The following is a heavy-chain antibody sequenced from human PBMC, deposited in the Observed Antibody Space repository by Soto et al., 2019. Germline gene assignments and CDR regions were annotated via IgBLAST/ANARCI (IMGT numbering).Heavy chain of an antibody. V-gene: IGHV3-74*01. D-gene: IGHD2-8*01. Sequence: PVGSLRLSCAASGLTFSTYYLHWVRQAPGKGLVWVSRISSDGSGTDYADSVKGRFTISRDNAKNMLYLQMNSLRAEDTAVYYCASLRVSRDGFDMWGQGTMVTVSS. J-gene: IGHJ3*02. CDR2: ISSDGSGT. CDR1: GLTFSTYY. CDR3: ASLRVSRDGFDM.